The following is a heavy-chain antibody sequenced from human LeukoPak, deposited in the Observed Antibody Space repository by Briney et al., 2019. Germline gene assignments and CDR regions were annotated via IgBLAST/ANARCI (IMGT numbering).Heavy chain of an antibody. V-gene: IGHV3-66*01. J-gene: IGHJ4*02. CDR2: IYSGGST. Sequence: GGSLSLSCAASGFTVSSNYMSWVRQAPGKGLEWVSVIYSGGSTYYADSVKGRFTISRDNSKNTLYLQMNSLRAGDTAVYYCARGDPGSFDYWGQGTLVTVSS. CDR1: GFTVSSNY. D-gene: IGHD2-21*02. CDR3: ARGDPGSFDY.